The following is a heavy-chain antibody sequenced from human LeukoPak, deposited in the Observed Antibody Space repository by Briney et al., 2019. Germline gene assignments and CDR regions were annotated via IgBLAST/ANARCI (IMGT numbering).Heavy chain of an antibody. CDR1: ELTLSSYG. J-gene: IGHJ4*02. CDR2: ISYAVSNK. Sequence: PGSPLPHPCATSELTLSSYGMHWVRQSPGKKLEWVAVISYAVSNKYYADSVKGRFTISRDNSKNTLYLQMDSLRAEDTAVYYCAKANTAMSYFDYWGQGTLVTVSS. CDR3: AKANTAMSYFDY. V-gene: IGHV3-30*18. D-gene: IGHD5-18*01.